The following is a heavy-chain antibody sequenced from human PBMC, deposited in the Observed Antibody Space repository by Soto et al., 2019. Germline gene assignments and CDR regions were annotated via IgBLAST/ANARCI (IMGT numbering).Heavy chain of an antibody. CDR2: IDWDDDK. D-gene: IGHD6-13*01. CDR3: ARTTIAGSSMPYYYYGMDV. V-gene: IGHV2-70*01. J-gene: IGHJ6*02. CDR1: GFSLSTSGRC. Sequence: SGPTLVNPTQTLTLPCTFSGFSLSTSGRCVSWIRQPPGKALEWLALIDWDDDKYYSTSLKTRLTISKDTSKNHVVLTMTNMDPVDTATYYCARTTIAGSSMPYYYYGMDVWGQGTTVTVSS.